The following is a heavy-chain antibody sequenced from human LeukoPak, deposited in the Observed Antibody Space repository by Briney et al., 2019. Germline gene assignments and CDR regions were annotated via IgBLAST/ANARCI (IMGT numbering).Heavy chain of an antibody. Sequence: SETLSLTCAVYGGSFSGYYWSWIRQPPGKGLEWIGEINHSGGTNYNPSLKSRVTISVDTSKNQFSLKLSSVTAADTAVYYCARGRDRNYFDYWGQGTLVTVSS. V-gene: IGHV4-34*01. J-gene: IGHJ4*02. CDR2: INHSGGT. CDR1: GGSFSGYY. CDR3: ARGRDRNYFDY. D-gene: IGHD5/OR15-5a*01.